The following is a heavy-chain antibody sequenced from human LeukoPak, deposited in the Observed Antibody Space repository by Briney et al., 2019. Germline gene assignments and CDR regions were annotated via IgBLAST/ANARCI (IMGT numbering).Heavy chain of an antibody. D-gene: IGHD1-26*01. V-gene: IGHV3-9*01. Sequence: PGRSLRLSCAASGFTFDDYAMHWVRQAPGKGLEWVSGISWNSGSIGYADSVKGRFTISRDNAKNSLYRQMNSLRAEDTALYYCAKDISGSYEYYFDYWGQGTLVTVSS. CDR3: AKDISGSYEYYFDY. J-gene: IGHJ4*02. CDR2: ISWNSGSI. CDR1: GFTFDDYA.